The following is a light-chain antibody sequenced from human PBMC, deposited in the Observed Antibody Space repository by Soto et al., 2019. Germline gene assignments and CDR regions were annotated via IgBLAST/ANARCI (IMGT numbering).Light chain of an antibody. CDR2: EVS. CDR1: SSDVGGYNY. J-gene: IGLJ1*01. V-gene: IGLV2-14*01. Sequence: QSVLTQPASVSGSPGQSITISCTGTSSDVGGYNYVSWYQQHPGKAPKLVIFEVSNRPSGVSTRFSGSKSGNTASLTISGLQAEDEADYSCSSYTSSSTRVFGTGTKVTVL. CDR3: SSYTSSSTRV.